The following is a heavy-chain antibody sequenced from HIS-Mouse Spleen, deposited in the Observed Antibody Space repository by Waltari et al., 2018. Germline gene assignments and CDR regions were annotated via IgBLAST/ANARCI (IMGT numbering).Heavy chain of an antibody. J-gene: IGHJ5*02. CDR3: ARDLGYSSSSEVWFDP. D-gene: IGHD6-6*01. CDR2: IKSDGSST. Sequence: EVQLVESGGGLVQPGGSLRLSCAASGFPFSTYWMLWVRQAPGKGLVWVSRIKSDGSSTSYADSVKGRFTISRDNAKNTLYLQMNSLRAEDTAVYYCARDLGYSSSSEVWFDPWGQGTLVTVSS. CDR1: GFPFSTYW. V-gene: IGHV3-74*01.